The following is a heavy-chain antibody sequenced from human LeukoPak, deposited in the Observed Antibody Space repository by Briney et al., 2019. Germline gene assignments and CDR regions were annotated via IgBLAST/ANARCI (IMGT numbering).Heavy chain of an antibody. D-gene: IGHD6-13*01. Sequence: GGSLRLSCAASGFTFSDYAMHWVRQAPGKELEYVSAISSNGGSTYYANSVKGRFTISRDNSKNTLYLQMGSLRAEGMAVYYCARGRGYSSSWYHYYYYYYMDVWGKGTTVTVSS. J-gene: IGHJ6*03. CDR1: GFTFSDYA. CDR2: ISSNGGST. V-gene: IGHV3-64*01. CDR3: ARGRGYSSSWYHYYYYYYMDV.